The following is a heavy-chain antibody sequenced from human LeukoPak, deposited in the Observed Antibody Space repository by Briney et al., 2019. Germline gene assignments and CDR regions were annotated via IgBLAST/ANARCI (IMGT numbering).Heavy chain of an antibody. J-gene: IGHJ4*02. CDR2: INSEGNNI. Sequence: PGGSLRLSCVASGFTFSDYFMSWIRQAPGKGLEWLSFINSEGNNIYYADSVKGRFTISRHNARNTLYLEMNSLRMEDTAKYYCATSRVFDHWGQGTLVTVSS. V-gene: IGHV3-11*04. CDR3: ATSRVFDH. CDR1: GFTFSDYF.